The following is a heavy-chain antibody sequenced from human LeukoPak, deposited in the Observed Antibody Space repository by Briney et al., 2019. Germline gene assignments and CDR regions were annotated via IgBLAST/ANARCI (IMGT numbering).Heavy chain of an antibody. CDR2: MNPNSGNT. Sequence: GASVKVSCKASGYTFTSYDINWVRQATGQGLEWMGWMNPNSGNTGYAQKFQGRVTITRNTSISTAYMELSSLRSEDTAVYYCAREVVVAATWFDPWGQGTLVTVSS. CDR3: AREVVVAATWFDP. D-gene: IGHD2-15*01. CDR1: GYTFTSYD. V-gene: IGHV1-8*03. J-gene: IGHJ5*02.